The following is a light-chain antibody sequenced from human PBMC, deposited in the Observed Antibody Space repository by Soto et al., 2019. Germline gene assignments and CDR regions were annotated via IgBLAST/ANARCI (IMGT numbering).Light chain of an antibody. CDR1: QNVSSD. Sequence: DIVMTQSPATLSVSPGERATLSCRASQNVSSDLAWYQQKPGKAPRLLIYGASTWATGIPARFSGSGSGTEFTLTISSLQSEDFAVYYCQQDTSWFWTFGQGTKVEVK. J-gene: IGKJ1*01. CDR2: GAS. CDR3: QQDTSWFWT. V-gene: IGKV3-15*01.